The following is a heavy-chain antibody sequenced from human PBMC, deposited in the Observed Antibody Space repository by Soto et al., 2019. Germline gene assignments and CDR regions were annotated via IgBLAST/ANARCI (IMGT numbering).Heavy chain of an antibody. D-gene: IGHD1-7*01. V-gene: IGHV3-30*07. J-gene: IGHJ4*02. Sequence: DSVKGRFTISLDNSKNTLYLQMNSLRADDTAVYYCARELGNYHTHFDYWGQGTLVTVSS. CDR3: ARELGNYHTHFDY.